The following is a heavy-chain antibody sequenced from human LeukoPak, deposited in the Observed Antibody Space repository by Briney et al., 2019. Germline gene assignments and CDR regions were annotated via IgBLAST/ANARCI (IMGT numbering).Heavy chain of an antibody. CDR1: GYTFTGYY. CDR2: INPNSGGT. Sequence: ASVKVSCKASGYTFTGYYMHWVRQAPGQGLEWKGWINPNSGGTNYAQKFQGRVTMTRDTSISTAYMDVISLRSDDTAVYYCARTVVAATPDYNWFDPWGQGTLVTVSA. D-gene: IGHD2-15*01. J-gene: IGHJ5*02. CDR3: ARTVVAATPDYNWFDP. V-gene: IGHV1-2*02.